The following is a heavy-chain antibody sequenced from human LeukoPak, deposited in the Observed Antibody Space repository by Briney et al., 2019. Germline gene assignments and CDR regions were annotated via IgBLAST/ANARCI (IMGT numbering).Heavy chain of an antibody. V-gene: IGHV1-69*01. Sequence: GSSVKVSCKASGGTFSSYAISWVRQAPGQGLEWMGGIIPIFGTANYAQMLQGRVTITADESTSTAYMELSSLRSEDTAVYYCARGPRSMVRGVIMDYWGQGTLVTVSS. J-gene: IGHJ4*02. CDR1: GGTFSSYA. CDR2: IIPIFGTA. CDR3: ARGPRSMVRGVIMDY. D-gene: IGHD3-10*01.